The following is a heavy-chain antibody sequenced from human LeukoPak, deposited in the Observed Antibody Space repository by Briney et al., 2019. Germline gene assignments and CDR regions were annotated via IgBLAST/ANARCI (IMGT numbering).Heavy chain of an antibody. V-gene: IGHV3-30*18. CDR1: GFTFSSYG. CDR2: ISYDGSNK. J-gene: IGHJ4*02. D-gene: IGHD6-13*01. CDR3: VKDMKIKAAGYYFDY. Sequence: GRSLRLSCAASGFTFSSYGMHWVRQAPGKGLEWVAVISYDGSNKYYADSVKGRFTISRDKSKNTVYLQMNSLRAEDTAVFYCVKDMKIKAAGYYFDYWGQGTLVTVPS.